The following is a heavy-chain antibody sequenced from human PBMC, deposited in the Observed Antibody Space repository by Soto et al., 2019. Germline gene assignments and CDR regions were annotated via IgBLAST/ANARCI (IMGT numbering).Heavy chain of an antibody. D-gene: IGHD5-18*01. CDR1: GDSVSSNTAS. Sequence: SQTLSLTCAISGDSVSSNTASWNWIRQSPSRGLEWLGRTYFRSKWYNDYAVSVKSRIIINPDTSNNQFSLQLNSVTPEDTAVYFCAKGDKTGPKTGYAFDPWGQGIMVTVS. J-gene: IGHJ5*02. CDR2: TYFRSKWYN. V-gene: IGHV6-1*01. CDR3: AKGDKTGPKTGYAFDP.